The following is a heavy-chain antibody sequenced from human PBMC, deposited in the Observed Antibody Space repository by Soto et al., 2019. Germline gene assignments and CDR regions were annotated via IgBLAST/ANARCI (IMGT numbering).Heavy chain of an antibody. CDR3: ARDRSGIRGFDY. J-gene: IGHJ4*02. CDR1: GFSFGAYA. D-gene: IGHD3-10*01. CDR2: ISYDGANI. V-gene: IGHV3-30-3*01. Sequence: QVQLVESGGGVIQPGRSLRLSCAASGFSFGAYAMFWVRQAPGKGLEWVAVISYDGANIYYADSVKGRFTISRDNSKNTLYVQMNSLRTEDTAIYSCARDRSGIRGFDYWGQGTLVTVSS.